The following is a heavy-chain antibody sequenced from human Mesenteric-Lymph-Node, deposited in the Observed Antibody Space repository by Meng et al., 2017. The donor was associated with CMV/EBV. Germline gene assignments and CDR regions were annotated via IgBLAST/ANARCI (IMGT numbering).Heavy chain of an antibody. Sequence: GESLKISCVASGFSFSTYCMHWVRQAPGKGLEWVAFIRYNENYEYYSDSVKGRFAISRDNSKNTLYLQMNSLRAEDTAVYSCAKDTSPYCSGGSCYPGWFDPWGQGTLVTVSS. CDR3: AKDTSPYCSGGSCYPGWFDP. V-gene: IGHV3-30*02. CDR2: IRYNENYE. CDR1: GFSFSTYC. J-gene: IGHJ5*02. D-gene: IGHD2-15*01.